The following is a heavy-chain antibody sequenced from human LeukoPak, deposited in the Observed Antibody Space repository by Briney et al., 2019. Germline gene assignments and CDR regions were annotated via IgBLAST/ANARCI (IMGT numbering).Heavy chain of an antibody. CDR3: ASVEVGANGYYFDY. CDR2: ISAYNGNT. D-gene: IGHD1-26*01. CDR1: GYTFTSYG. V-gene: IGHV1-18*01. Sequence: ASVKVSCKASGYTFTSYGISWVRQAPGQGLEWMGWISAYNGNTNYAQKLRGRVTMTTDTSTSTAYMELRSLRSDDTAVYYCASVEVGANGYYFDYWGQGTLVTVSS. J-gene: IGHJ4*02.